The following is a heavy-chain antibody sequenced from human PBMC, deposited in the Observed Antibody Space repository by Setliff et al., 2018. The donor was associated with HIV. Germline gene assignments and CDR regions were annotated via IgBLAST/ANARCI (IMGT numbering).Heavy chain of an antibody. CDR2: ISGYNGNT. D-gene: IGHD3-22*01. J-gene: IGHJ1*01. CDR1: GYTFTSYG. CDR3: VRGVTRDISGYYRDEYFQH. Sequence: ASVKVSCKASGYTFTSYGISWVRQAPGQGLEWMGWISGYNGNTNYAQSLQGRVTLTTDTSTNTAYMEMRTLRSDDTAVYYCVRGVTRDISGYYRDEYFQHWGQGTPVTVSS. V-gene: IGHV1-18*01.